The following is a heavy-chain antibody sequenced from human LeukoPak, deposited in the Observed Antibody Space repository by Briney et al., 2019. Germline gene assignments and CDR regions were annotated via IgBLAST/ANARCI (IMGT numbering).Heavy chain of an antibody. CDR2: IYYSGST. CDR1: GGSISSSSYY. V-gene: IGHV4-39*07. J-gene: IGHJ4*02. CDR3: AREMSIAAAYDY. D-gene: IGHD6-13*01. Sequence: SETLSLTCTVSGGSISSSSYYWGWIRQPPGTGLEWIGSIYYSGSTYYNPSLKSRVTISVDTSKNQFSLKLSSVTAADTAVYYCAREMSIAAAYDYWGQGTLVTVSS.